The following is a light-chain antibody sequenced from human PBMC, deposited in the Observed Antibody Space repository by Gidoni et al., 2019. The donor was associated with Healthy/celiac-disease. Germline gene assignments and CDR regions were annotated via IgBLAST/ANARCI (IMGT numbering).Light chain of an antibody. CDR2: GAS. J-gene: IGKJ2*01. Sequence: SQSVSSSYLAWYQQKPGQAPRLLIYGASSRATGIPDRFSGSGSGTDFTLTISRLEPEDFAVYYCQQYGSSPYTFGQGTKLEIK. CDR1: QSVSSSY. CDR3: QQYGSSPYT. V-gene: IGKV3-20*01.